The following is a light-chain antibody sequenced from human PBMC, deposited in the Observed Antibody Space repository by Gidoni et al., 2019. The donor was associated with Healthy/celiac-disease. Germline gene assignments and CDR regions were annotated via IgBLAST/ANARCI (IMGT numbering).Light chain of an antibody. CDR2: GAS. J-gene: IGKJ2*01. Sequence: SQSVSSSYLAWYQQKPGQAPRLLIYGASSRATGIPDRFSGSGSGTDFTLTISRLEPEDFAVYYCQQYGSSPYTFGQGTKLEIK. CDR1: QSVSSSY. CDR3: QQYGSSPYT. V-gene: IGKV3-20*01.